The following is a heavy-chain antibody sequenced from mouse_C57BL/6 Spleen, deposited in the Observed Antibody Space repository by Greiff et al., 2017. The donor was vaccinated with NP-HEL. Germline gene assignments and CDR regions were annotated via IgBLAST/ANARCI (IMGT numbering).Heavy chain of an antibody. V-gene: IGHV1-66*01. CDR2: IYPGSGNT. CDR3: ARSGYYGSMDY. J-gene: IGHJ4*01. CDR1: GYSFTSYY. D-gene: IGHD1-1*01. Sequence: QVHVKQSGPELVKPGASVKISCKASGYSFTSYYIHWVKQRPGQGLEWIGWIYPGSGNTKYNEKFKGKATLTADTSSSTAYMQLSSLTSEDSAVYYCARSGYYGSMDYWGQGTSVTVSS.